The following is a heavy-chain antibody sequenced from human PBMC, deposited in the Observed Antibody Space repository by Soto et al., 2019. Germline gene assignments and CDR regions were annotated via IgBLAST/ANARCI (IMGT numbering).Heavy chain of an antibody. CDR2: IWNDGSNK. D-gene: IGHD5-12*01. Sequence: GGSLRLSCAASGFTFRDHAMHWVRQAPGKGREWLEIIWNDGSNKFYACSVQVRFTISIDNSKNTVYLQMNTLIAEGTAVYYCARALFPDVDIYAMHXWGQGTTVTVS. J-gene: IGHJ6*02. V-gene: IGHV3-33*01. CDR1: GFTFRDHA. CDR3: ARALFPDVDIYAMHX.